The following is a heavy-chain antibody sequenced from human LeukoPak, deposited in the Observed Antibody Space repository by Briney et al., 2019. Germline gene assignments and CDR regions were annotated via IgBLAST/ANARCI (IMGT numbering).Heavy chain of an antibody. V-gene: IGHV4-39*01. CDR3: ARLRVVAATPYYFDY. Sequence: SSETLSLTRTLPGGSISSSSYYWGWIRQPPGNGLEWIGSIYYSGSTYYNPSLKSRVTISVDTPKNQFSLKLISVTAADTAVYYCARLRVVAATPYYFDYWGQGTLVTVSS. D-gene: IGHD2-15*01. CDR1: GGSISSSSYY. J-gene: IGHJ4*02. CDR2: IYYSGST.